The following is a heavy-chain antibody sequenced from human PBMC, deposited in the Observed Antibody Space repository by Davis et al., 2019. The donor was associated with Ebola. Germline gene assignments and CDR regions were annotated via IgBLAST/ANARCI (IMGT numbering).Heavy chain of an antibody. D-gene: IGHD3-9*01. CDR2: INHSGST. CDR3: ARGVTDILTGFVDV. J-gene: IGHJ6*04. CDR1: GGSISSGGYY. Sequence: SETLSLTCTVSGGSISSGGYYWSWIRQPPGKGLEWIGEINHSGSTNYNPSLKSRVTISVDTSKNQFSLKLSSVTAADTAVYYCARGVTDILTGFVDVWGKGTTVTVSS. V-gene: IGHV4-61*08.